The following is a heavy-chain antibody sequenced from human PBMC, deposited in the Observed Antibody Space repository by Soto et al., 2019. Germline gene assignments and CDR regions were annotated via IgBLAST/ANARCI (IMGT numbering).Heavy chain of an antibody. J-gene: IGHJ5*02. V-gene: IGHV4-34*01. Sequence: QVQLQQWGAGLLKPSETLSLTCAVYGGSFSGYYWSWIRQPPGKGLEWIGELNHSGSTNYNPSLKSRVPISVDTSKNQFSPKLSPVTAADTAVDYCARVLLTRNNWFDPWGQGTLVTVSS. CDR2: LNHSGST. D-gene: IGHD2-15*01. CDR3: ARVLLTRNNWFDP. CDR1: GGSFSGYY.